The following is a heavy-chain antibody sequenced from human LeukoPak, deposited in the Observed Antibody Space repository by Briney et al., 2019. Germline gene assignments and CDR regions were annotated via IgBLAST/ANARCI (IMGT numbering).Heavy chain of an antibody. J-gene: IGHJ4*02. Sequence: GSLRLSCASSGFTFSDYYMSWIRQAPGKGLEWIGYIYYSGSTNYNPSLKSRVTISVDTSKNQFSLKLSSVTAADTAVYYCARDLGGRQGYWGQGMLVAVSS. CDR1: GFTFSDYY. D-gene: IGHD1-26*01. CDR2: IYYSGST. CDR3: ARDLGGRQGY. V-gene: IGHV4-59*01.